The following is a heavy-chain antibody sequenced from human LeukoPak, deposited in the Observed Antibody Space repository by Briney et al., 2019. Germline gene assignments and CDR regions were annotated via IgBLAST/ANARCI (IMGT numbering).Heavy chain of an antibody. Sequence: GASVKVSCKASGYTFSSYDINWGRQATGQGLEWMGWMNPNSGNTGYAQKLQGRVTMTRNTSISTAYMELSSLRSEDTAVYYCARRGPYYYGSGSFKMIWFDPWGQGTLVTVSS. V-gene: IGHV1-8*01. CDR3: ARRGPYYYGSGSFKMIWFDP. J-gene: IGHJ5*02. CDR2: MNPNSGNT. D-gene: IGHD3-10*01. CDR1: GYTFSSYD.